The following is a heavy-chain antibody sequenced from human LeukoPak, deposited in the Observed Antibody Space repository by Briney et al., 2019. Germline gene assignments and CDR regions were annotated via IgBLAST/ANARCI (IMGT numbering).Heavy chain of an antibody. CDR1: GVSISSSNSY. J-gene: IGHJ4*02. D-gene: IGHD3/OR15-3a*01. CDR2: IYYSGNT. V-gene: IGHV4-39*01. CDR3: ARQTGSGLFTLP. Sequence: PSETLSLTCTVSGVSISSSNSYWGWIRQPPGKGLEWIGSIYYSGNTYYNASLKGQVSISIDTSKNQFSLRLTSVTAADTAVYYCARQTGSGLFTLPGGQGTLVTVSS.